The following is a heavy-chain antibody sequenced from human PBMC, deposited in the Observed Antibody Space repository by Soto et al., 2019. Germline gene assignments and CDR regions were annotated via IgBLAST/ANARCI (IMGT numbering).Heavy chain of an antibody. D-gene: IGHD1-1*01. CDR2: ISYDGSNK. V-gene: IGHV3-30-3*01. CDR3: ARGVQLERHYDAFDI. CDR1: GFTFSSYA. Sequence: QVQLVESGGGVVQPGRSLRLSCAASGFTFSSYAMHWVRQAPGKGLEWVAVISYDGSNKYYADSVKGRFTISRDNSKNTRYLQMNSLRAEDTAVYYCARGVQLERHYDAFDIWGQGTMVTVSS. J-gene: IGHJ3*02.